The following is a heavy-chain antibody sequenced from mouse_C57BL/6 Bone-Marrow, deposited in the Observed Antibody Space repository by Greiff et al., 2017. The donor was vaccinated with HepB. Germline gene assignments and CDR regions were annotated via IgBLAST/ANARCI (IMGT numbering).Heavy chain of an antibody. J-gene: IGHJ3*01. CDR3: ARIYYDSFAY. V-gene: IGHV1-81*01. D-gene: IGHD2-4*01. CDR2: IYPRSGNT. Sequence: QVQLQQSGAELARPGASVKLSCKASGYTFTSYGISWVKQRTGQGLEWIGEIYPRSGNTYYNEKFKGKATLTADKSSSTAYMELRSLTSEDSAVYFCARIYYDSFAYWGQGTLVTVSA. CDR1: GYTFTSYG.